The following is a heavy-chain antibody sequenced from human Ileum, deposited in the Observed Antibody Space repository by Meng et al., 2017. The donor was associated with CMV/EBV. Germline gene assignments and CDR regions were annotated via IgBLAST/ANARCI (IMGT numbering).Heavy chain of an antibody. CDR1: GDTFPVPS. D-gene: IGHD1-26*01. CDR2: IIPMRGII. J-gene: IGHJ5*02. Sequence: KVSCQASGDTFPVPSISWVRRAPGQGLEWLGGIIPMRGIIDYAQNFQGRVTIPADKSTSIAYLELSSLRSADTAVYYCARGVGPFDPWGQGTLVTVSS. CDR3: ARGVGPFDP. V-gene: IGHV1-69*10.